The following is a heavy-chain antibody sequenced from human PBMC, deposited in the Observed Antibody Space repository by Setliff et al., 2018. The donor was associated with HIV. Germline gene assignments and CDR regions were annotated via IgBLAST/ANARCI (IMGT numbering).Heavy chain of an antibody. CDR2: IHPVDSDT. CDR1: GYSFTSNW. CDR3: ARHRQTAAGTLDAFDI. D-gene: IGHD6-13*01. V-gene: IGHV5-51*01. Sequence: GESLKLSCKGSGYSFTSNWIGWVRQMPGKGLEWMGIIHPVDSDTRYSQSFQGQVTISADKSIRTAYLQRSTLKASDTAIYYCARHRQTAAGTLDAFDIWGQGTVVTVSS. J-gene: IGHJ3*02.